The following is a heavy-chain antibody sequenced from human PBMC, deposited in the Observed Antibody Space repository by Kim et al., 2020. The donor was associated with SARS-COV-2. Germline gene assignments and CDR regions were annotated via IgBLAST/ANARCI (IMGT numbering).Heavy chain of an antibody. J-gene: IGHJ4*02. CDR1: GDSVSSNSAA. V-gene: IGHV6-1*01. Sequence: SQTLSLTCAISGDSVSSNSAAWNWIRQSPSRGLEWLGRTYYRSKWYNDYAVSVKSRITINPDTSKNQFSLQLNSVTPEDTAVYYCARDWDYGDYYLNRYFDYWGQGTLVTVSS. CDR3: ARDWDYGDYYLNRYFDY. D-gene: IGHD4-17*01. CDR2: TYYRSKWYN.